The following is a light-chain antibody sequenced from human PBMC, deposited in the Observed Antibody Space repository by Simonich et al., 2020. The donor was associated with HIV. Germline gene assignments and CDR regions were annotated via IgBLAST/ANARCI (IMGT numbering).Light chain of an antibody. V-gene: IGKV4-1*01. CDR3: QQYYSTPPT. J-gene: IGKJ1*01. CDR2: WSS. Sequence: DIVMTQSPDSLAVSLGERATIHCKSSRNNLYISNNKNYLDWYQQKPGQPPNLLIYWSSSREAGVPDRFSASGSGTDFTLSISSLQAEDVAVYYCQQYYSTPPTFGQGTKVEIK. CDR1: RNNLYISNNKNY.